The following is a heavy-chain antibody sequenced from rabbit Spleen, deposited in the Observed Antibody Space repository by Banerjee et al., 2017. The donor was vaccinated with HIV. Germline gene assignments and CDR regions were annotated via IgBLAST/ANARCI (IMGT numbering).Heavy chain of an antibody. V-gene: IGHV1S45*01. Sequence: QQQLEESGGGLVQPEGSLTLTCKASGFTFSSYYMCWVRQAPGKGLEWIACIDDGSSGSTYYASWAKGRFTISKTSSTTVTLQMTSLTAADTATYFCARNFDLWGQGTLVTVS. CDR1: GFTFSSYY. CDR3: ARNFDL. CDR2: IDDGSSGST. J-gene: IGHJ4*01.